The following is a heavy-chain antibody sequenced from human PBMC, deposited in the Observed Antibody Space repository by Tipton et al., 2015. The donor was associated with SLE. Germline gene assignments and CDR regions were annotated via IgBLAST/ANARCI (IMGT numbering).Heavy chain of an antibody. V-gene: IGHV5-10-1*01. CDR2: IDPSDSYT. CDR3: AISNIVATIYDAFDI. CDR1: GYSFTSYW. Sequence: VQLVQSGAEVKKPGESLRISCKGSGYSFTSYWISWVRQMPGKGLEWMGRIDPSDSYTNYSPSFQGHVTISADKSISTAYLQWSSLRSEDTAVYYCAISNIVATIYDAFDIWGQGTMVTVSS. J-gene: IGHJ3*02. D-gene: IGHD5-12*01.